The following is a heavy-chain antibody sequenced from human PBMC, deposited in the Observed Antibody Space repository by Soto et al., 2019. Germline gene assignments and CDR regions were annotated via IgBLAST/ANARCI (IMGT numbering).Heavy chain of an antibody. CDR2: IYYSGST. Sequence: PSETLTLTCTVSGGSISSGGYYWSWIRQHPGKGLEWIGYIYYSGSTYYNPSLKSRVTISVDTSKNQFSLKLSSVTAADTAVYYCARGYSGRFKEGAYGMDVWGQGTTVTVSS. V-gene: IGHV4-31*03. D-gene: IGHD1-26*01. J-gene: IGHJ6*02. CDR1: GGSISSGGYY. CDR3: ARGYSGRFKEGAYGMDV.